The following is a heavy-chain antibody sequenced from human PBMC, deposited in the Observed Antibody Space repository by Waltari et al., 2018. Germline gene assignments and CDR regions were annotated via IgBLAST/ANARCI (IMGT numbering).Heavy chain of an antibody. V-gene: IGHV4-61*02. CDR3: AREEGSYGH. Sequence: QVQLQESGTVLVKPSQTLSLTCTVSGDSISSGTYFWSWIRQPAGKGLEWIGRSHSSGISNYNPSLSRRVTMSVDTSKNQFSLSLTSVTAADTAIYYCAREEGSYGHWGLGTLVTVSS. CDR1: GDSISSGTYF. J-gene: IGHJ4*02. CDR2: SHSSGIS. D-gene: IGHD3-16*01.